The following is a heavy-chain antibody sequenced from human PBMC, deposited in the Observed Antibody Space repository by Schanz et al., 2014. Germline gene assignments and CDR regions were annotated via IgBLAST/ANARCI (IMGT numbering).Heavy chain of an antibody. CDR3: ARGLGDERWLDLNEAFDI. V-gene: IGHV1-69*02. CDR2: IIPILGIT. D-gene: IGHD6-19*01. CDR1: GGTFSSYT. J-gene: IGHJ3*02. Sequence: QVQLVQSGAEVMKPGPSVKVSCKASGGTFSSYTINCVRQAPGQGLEWMGRIIPILGITNVAQTFQDRVTITADKSTSTAYMELSSLRSEDTAVYYCARGLGDERWLDLNEAFDIWGQGTIVTVSS.